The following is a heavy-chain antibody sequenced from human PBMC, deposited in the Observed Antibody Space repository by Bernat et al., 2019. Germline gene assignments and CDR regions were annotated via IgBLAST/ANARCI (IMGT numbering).Heavy chain of an antibody. J-gene: IGHJ4*02. V-gene: IGHV3-15*01. D-gene: IGHD2-8*01. Sequence: EVQLVESGGGLVKPGGSLRLSCAASGFSFSNAWMSWVRQAPGKGLEWVGRIKRKNDGGTTDYAAPEKGRLTISSDDAKTTLYLQMNSLKTEDTAVYYCTTGYCYNGVCYTYFDHWGQGTLVTVSS. CDR3: TTGYCYNGVCYTYFDH. CDR1: GFSFSNAW. CDR2: IKRKNDGGTT.